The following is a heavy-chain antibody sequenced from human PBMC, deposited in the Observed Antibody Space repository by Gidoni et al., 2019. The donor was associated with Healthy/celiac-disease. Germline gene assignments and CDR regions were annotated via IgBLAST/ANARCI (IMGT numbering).Heavy chain of an antibody. J-gene: IGHJ4*02. D-gene: IGHD2-2*02. CDR3: AAPRGYCSSTSCYNYYFDY. Sequence: EVQLVESGGGLVQPGGSLRLSCAASGFTFSSYWIHWVRQAPGKGLVWVSRINSDGSSTSYADSVKCRFTISRDNAKNTLYLQMNSLRAEDTAVYYCAAPRGYCSSTSCYNYYFDYWGQGTLVTVSS. V-gene: IGHV3-74*01. CDR2: INSDGSST. CDR1: GFTFSSYW.